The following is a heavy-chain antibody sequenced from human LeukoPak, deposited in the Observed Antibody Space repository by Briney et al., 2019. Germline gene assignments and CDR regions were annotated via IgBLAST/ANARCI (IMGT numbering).Heavy chain of an antibody. V-gene: IGHV4-61*02. CDR2: IYITGNT. J-gene: IGHJ4*02. CDR1: GGSISSDDYY. Sequence: PSETLSLTCRESGGSISSDDYYWNWIRQPAGRGLEWIGRIYITGNTMYNPSLESRVRMSIDTSKNQVSLTVKSVTAADTAVYYCARGGTLFTFFDYWGQGTLVTVSS. CDR3: ARGGTLFTFFDY.